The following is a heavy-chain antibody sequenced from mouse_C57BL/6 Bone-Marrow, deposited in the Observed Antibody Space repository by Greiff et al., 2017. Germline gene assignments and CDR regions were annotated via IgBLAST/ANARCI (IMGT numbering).Heavy chain of an antibody. V-gene: IGHV1-82*01. CDR2: MYPGDGDT. CDR1: GYAFSSSW. J-gene: IGHJ3*01. CDR3: ARGNWGDFAY. Sequence: QVQLQQSGPELVKPGASVKISCKASGYAFSSSWMNWVKQRPGKGLEWIGRMYPGDGDTNYNGKFKGKATLTADKSSSTAYMQRSSLTSEDSAVYFCARGNWGDFAYWGQGTLVTVSA. D-gene: IGHD4-1*01.